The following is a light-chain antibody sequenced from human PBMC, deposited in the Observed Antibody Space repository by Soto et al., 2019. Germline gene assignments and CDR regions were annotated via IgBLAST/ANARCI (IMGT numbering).Light chain of an antibody. V-gene: IGKV3-15*01. CDR3: QQYNNWPS. CDR1: QSVSSN. CDR2: GAS. J-gene: IGKJ1*01. Sequence: EIVMTQSPATLSVSPGERATLSCRASQSVSSNLAWYQQKPGQAPRLLIYGASTRATGIPARFSGSGSGTEFTLTISSLQSEAFAVYYCQQYNNWPSFGQGTMVEIK.